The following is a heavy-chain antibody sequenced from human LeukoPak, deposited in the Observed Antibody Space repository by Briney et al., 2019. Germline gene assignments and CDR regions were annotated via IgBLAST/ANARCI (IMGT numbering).Heavy chain of an antibody. CDR1: GGSMNINHYY. Sequence: PSETLSLTSTVSGGSMNINHYYWAWIRQPPGKGLEWIGSIYNSGNAYYNMSLTSRVSISVDTSKSEFSLNLTSVTAADTALYFRARLRWFGDLSERRTKSFDYWGQGILVTVSS. V-gene: IGHV4-39*01. J-gene: IGHJ4*02. CDR3: ARLRWFGDLSERRTKSFDY. D-gene: IGHD3-10*01. CDR2: IYNSGNA.